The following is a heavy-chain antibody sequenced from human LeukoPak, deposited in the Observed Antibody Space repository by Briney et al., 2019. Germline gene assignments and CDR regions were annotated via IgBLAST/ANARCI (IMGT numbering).Heavy chain of an antibody. D-gene: IGHD3-9*01. J-gene: IGHJ4*02. CDR2: INYSGST. CDR1: GGSFSGYY. V-gene: IGHV4-34*01. Sequence: SETLSLTCAVYGGSFSGYYWSWIRQPPGKGLEWIGEINYSGSTNYNPSLKSRVTISVDTSKNQFSLKLSSVTAADTAVYYCARVSRRYDILTRFDYGGQGTLVTVS. CDR3: ARVSRRYDILTRFDY.